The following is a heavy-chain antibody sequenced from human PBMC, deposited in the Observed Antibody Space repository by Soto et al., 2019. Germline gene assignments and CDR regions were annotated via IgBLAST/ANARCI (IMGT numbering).Heavy chain of an antibody. J-gene: IGHJ4*02. CDR3: AREKTGYSSAWGPVALDY. CDR1: GFTFSSYG. CDR2: ISYDGSNR. Sequence: SGGSLRLSCAASGFTFSSYGMHWVRQAPGKGLEWVAVISYDGSNRYYADSVKGRFTISRDNSKNTLYLQMNSLRAQDTAVYYCAREKTGYSSAWGPVALDYWGQGTLVTVSS. V-gene: IGHV3-30*03. D-gene: IGHD6-19*01.